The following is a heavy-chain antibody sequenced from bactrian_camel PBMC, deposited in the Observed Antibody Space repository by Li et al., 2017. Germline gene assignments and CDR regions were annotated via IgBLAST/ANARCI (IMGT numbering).Heavy chain of an antibody. Sequence: HVQLVESGGGSVQAGGSLRHSCAASGITISIGRMGWFRQAPGKERERVATIYKGFGSPSYAGSVEGRFTISQDNVKNTLYLQMNSLRPKDSAMHYCAAAPTCDAFELYDDNYWGQGTQVTVS. D-gene: IGHD2*01. CDR3: AAAPTCDAFELYDDNY. J-gene: IGHJ4*01. CDR2: IYKGFGSP. V-gene: IGHV3S54*01. CDR1: GITISIGR.